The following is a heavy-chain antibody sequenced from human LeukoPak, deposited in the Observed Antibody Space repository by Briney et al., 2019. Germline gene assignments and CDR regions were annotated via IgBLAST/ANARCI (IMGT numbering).Heavy chain of an antibody. V-gene: IGHV5-51*01. CDR1: GYSFTSYY. CDR2: IYPGDSVT. J-gene: IGHJ4*02. Sequence: PGESLRIPFKTSGYSFTSYYIGWVRQMPGTGLEWMGIIYPGDSVTRYGPSFQGQVTFSIDKSISTAYLQWSSLKASDTAMYYCARHPDYEDYFDYWGQGTLVTVSS. D-gene: IGHD4-17*01. CDR3: ARHPDYEDYFDY.